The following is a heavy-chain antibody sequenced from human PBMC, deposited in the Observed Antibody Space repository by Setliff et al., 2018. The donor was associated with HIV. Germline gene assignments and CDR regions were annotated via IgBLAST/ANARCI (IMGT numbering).Heavy chain of an antibody. D-gene: IGHD5-12*01. Sequence: SETLSLTCTVSGGSISSHYWSWIRQPPGKGLEWIGYIYYSGSTNYNPSLKSRVTISVDTSKNQFSLKLSSATAADTAVYYCARSPLYSGYERYYFDYWGRGTLVTVSS. CDR3: ARSPLYSGYERYYFDY. V-gene: IGHV4-59*08. CDR1: GGSISSHY. CDR2: IYYSGST. J-gene: IGHJ4*02.